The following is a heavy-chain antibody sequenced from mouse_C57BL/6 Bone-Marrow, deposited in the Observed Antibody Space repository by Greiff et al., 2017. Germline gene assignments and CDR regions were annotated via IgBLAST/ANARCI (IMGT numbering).Heavy chain of an antibody. J-gene: IGHJ1*03. D-gene: IGHD4-1*01. CDR3: TSANWDPDWYFDC. CDR2: IDPETGGT. CDR1: GYTFTDYE. Sequence: ESGAELVRPGASVTLSCKASGYTFTDYEMHWVKQTPVHGLEWIGAIDPETGGTAYNQKFKGKAILTADKSSSTAYMELRSLTSEDSAVYYCTSANWDPDWYFDCWGTGTTVTVSS. V-gene: IGHV1-15*01.